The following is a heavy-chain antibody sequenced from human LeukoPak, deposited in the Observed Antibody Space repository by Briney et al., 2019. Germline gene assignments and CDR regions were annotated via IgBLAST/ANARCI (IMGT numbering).Heavy chain of an antibody. V-gene: IGHV1-69*06. CDR2: IIPIFGTA. D-gene: IGHD3-10*01. CDR1: GGTFSSYA. CDR3: ARDRDYGSGSPSFDY. J-gene: IGHJ4*02. Sequence: LVKVSCKASGGTFSSYAISWVRQAPGQGLEWMGGIIPIFGTANYAQKFQGRVTITADKSTSTAYMELSSLRSEDTAVYYCARDRDYGSGSPSFDYWGQGTLVTVSS.